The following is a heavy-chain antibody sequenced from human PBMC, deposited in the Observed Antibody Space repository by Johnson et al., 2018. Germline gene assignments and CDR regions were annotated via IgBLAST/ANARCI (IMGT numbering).Heavy chain of an antibody. CDR3: AKDYREYYYDSSGYSRTNYHYYYDMDV. CDR2: ISYDGSNK. D-gene: IGHD3-22*01. V-gene: IGHV3-30*18. J-gene: IGHJ6*03. CDR1: GFTFSSYG. Sequence: QVQLQESGGGVVQPGRSLRLSCAASGFTFSSYGMHWVRPAPGKGLEWVAVISYDGSNKYYADSVKGRFTISRDNSKNTRYLQMNRLRAEDTAVDYCAKDYREYYYDSSGYSRTNYHYYYDMDVGGKGTTVTVSS.